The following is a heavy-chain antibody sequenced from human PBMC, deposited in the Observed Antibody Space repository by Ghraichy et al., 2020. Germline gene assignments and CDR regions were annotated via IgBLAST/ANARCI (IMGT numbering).Heavy chain of an antibody. CDR1: GGSISTYY. V-gene: IGHV4-59*01. J-gene: IGHJ3*02. CDR2: IYYSGST. CDR3: ARMSWQQLPRGAFDI. Sequence: SETLSLTCTVSGGSISTYYWGWIRQPPGKGLEWIGHIYYSGSTTDNPSLKSRVTISVDTSKSQFSLKLTSVTAADTAVYYCARMSWQQLPRGAFDIWGRGTLVTVSS. D-gene: IGHD6-13*01.